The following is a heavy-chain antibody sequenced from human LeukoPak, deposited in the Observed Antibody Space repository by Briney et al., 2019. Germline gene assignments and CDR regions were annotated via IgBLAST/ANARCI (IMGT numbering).Heavy chain of an antibody. Sequence: GGSLRLSCAASGFTFRIYGMNWVRQAPGKGLEWVSGISPGGEVPYYADSVKGRFTISRDNSKDTVSLQMHSLRAEDTATYYCAKDDGWLHYYHWGQGTLVTVSS. CDR1: GFTFRIYG. V-gene: IGHV3-23*01. D-gene: IGHD3-10*01. CDR3: AKDDGWLHYYH. CDR2: ISPGGEVP. J-gene: IGHJ4*02.